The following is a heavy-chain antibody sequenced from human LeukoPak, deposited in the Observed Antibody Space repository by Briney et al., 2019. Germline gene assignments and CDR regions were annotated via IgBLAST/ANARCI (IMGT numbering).Heavy chain of an antibody. CDR1: GGSISSSNW. CDR2: IYHSGST. CDR3: ARGRDYYDSSGYYPPYFDY. V-gene: IGHV4-4*02. Sequence: PSETLSLTCAVSGGSISSSNWWSWVRQPPGKGLEWIGEIYHSGSTNYNPSLKSRVTISVDKSKNQFSLKLSSVTAADTAVYYCARGRDYYDSSGYYPPYFDYWGQGTLVTVSS. J-gene: IGHJ4*02. D-gene: IGHD3-22*01.